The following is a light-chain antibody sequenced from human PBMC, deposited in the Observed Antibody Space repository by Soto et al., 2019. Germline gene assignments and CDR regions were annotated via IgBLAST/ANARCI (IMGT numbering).Light chain of an antibody. CDR1: SSNIGSNT. CDR3: AAWDDSLTGRV. CDR2: SNN. V-gene: IGLV1-44*01. Sequence: QSVLTQPPSASGTPGQRVTISCSGSSSNIGSNTVNWYQQLPGTAHKLLIYSNNQRPSGVPDRFSGSKSGTSASLAISGLQSEDEADYYWAAWDDSLTGRVFGGGTKLTVL. J-gene: IGLJ3*02.